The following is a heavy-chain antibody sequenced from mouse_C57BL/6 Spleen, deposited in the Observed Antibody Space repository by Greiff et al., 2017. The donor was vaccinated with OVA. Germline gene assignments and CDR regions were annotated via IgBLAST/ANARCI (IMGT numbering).Heavy chain of an antibody. CDR1: GYSITSGYY. CDR2: ISYDGSN. CDR3: ARESSYYFDY. V-gene: IGHV3-6*01. J-gene: IGHJ2*01. Sequence: EVQLQQSGPGLVKPSQSLSLTCSVTGYSITSGYYWNWIRQFPGNKLEWMGYISYDGSNNYNPSLKNRISITRDTSKNQFFLKLNSVTTEDTATYYCARESSYYFDYWGQGTTLTVSS.